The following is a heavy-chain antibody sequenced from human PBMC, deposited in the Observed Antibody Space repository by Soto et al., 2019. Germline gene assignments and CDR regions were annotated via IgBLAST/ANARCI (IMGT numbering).Heavy chain of an antibody. Sequence: GKGLEWIGTFYHSGSTHHNPSLESRVTISVDASKNQFSLKVRSVTTADTAVYYFFFFFNDTATTVIYF. D-gene: IGHD5-18*01. V-gene: IGHV4-38-2*01. CDR2: FYHSGST. J-gene: IGHJ1*01. CDR3: FFFFNDTATTVIYF.